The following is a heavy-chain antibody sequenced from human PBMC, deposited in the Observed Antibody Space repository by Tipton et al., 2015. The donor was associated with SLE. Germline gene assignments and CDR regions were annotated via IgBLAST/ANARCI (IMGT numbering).Heavy chain of an antibody. V-gene: IGHV4-34*01. D-gene: IGHD2-2*01. Sequence: TLSLTCAVYGGSFSGYYWSWIRQPPGKGLEWIGEINHSGSTNYNPSLKSRVTISVDTSKNQFSLKLSSVTAADTAVYYCARESYCSSTSCLGKYYYYMDVWGKGTTVTVSS. CDR3: ARESYCSSTSCLGKYYYYMDV. CDR2: INHSGST. J-gene: IGHJ6*03. CDR1: GGSFSGYY.